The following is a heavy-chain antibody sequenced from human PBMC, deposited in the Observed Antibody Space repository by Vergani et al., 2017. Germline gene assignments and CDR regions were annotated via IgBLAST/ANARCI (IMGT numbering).Heavy chain of an antibody. D-gene: IGHD5-12*01. CDR2: IYSGGST. V-gene: IGHV3-66*02. CDR3: ARDPGAHGGYGDY. Sequence: EVQLVESGGGLVQPGGSLRLSCAASGFTVSSNYMSWVRQAPGKGLEWVSVIYSGGSTYYADSVKGRFTISRDNSKNTLYLQMNSLRAEDTAVYYCARDPGAHGGYGDYWGQGTLVTVSS. CDR1: GFTVSSNY. J-gene: IGHJ4*02.